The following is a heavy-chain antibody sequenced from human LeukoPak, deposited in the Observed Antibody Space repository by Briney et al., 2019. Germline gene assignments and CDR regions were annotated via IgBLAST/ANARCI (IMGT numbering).Heavy chain of an antibody. D-gene: IGHD6-19*01. Sequence: GRSLRLSCAASGFTFSSYGMHWVRQAPGKGLEWVANIKQDGSEKYYVDSVKGRFTISRDNAKNSLYLQMNSLRAEDTAVYYCARDGYSSGRRGMDVWGQGTTVTVSS. J-gene: IGHJ6*02. CDR2: IKQDGSEK. V-gene: IGHV3-7*01. CDR1: GFTFSSYG. CDR3: ARDGYSSGRRGMDV.